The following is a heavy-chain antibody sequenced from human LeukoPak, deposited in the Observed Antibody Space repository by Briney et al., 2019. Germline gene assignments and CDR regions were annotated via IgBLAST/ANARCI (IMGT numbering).Heavy chain of an antibody. CDR2: IIPIFGTA. CDR3: AREGVGYSSGWFWNDP. Sequence: SVKVSCKASGGTFSSYAISWVRQAPGQGLEWMGGIIPIFGTANYAQKFQGRVTITADKSTSTAYMELSSLRSEDTAVYYCAREGVGYSSGWFWNDPWGQGTLSPSPQ. D-gene: IGHD6-19*01. CDR1: GGTFSSYA. V-gene: IGHV1-69*06. J-gene: IGHJ5*02.